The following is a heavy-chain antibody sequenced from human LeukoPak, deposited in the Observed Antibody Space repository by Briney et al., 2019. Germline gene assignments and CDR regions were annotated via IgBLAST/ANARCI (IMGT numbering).Heavy chain of an antibody. Sequence: SVKVSCKASGGTFISYAISWVRQAPGQGLEWMGRITPIFGTANYAQKFQGRVTITTDESTSTAYMELSSLRSEDTAVYYCARDNYDFWSGFDYWGQGTLVTVSS. CDR3: ARDNYDFWSGFDY. V-gene: IGHV1-69*05. CDR1: GGTFISYA. J-gene: IGHJ4*02. CDR2: ITPIFGTA. D-gene: IGHD3-3*01.